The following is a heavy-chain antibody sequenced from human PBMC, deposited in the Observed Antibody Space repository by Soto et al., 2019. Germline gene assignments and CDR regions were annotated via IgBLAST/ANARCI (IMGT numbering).Heavy chain of an antibody. J-gene: IGHJ5*02. V-gene: IGHV1-46*01. Sequence: ASVKVSCKASGYTFTSYHMHWVRQAPGQGLEWMGIIDPSGGGTSYAQKFQGRVTMTTDTSTSTAYMELRSLRSDDTAVYYCARGVGSGSYYNQYNWFDPWGQGTLVTVSS. CDR3: ARGVGSGSYYNQYNWFDP. D-gene: IGHD3-10*01. CDR1: GYTFTSYH. CDR2: IDPSGGGT.